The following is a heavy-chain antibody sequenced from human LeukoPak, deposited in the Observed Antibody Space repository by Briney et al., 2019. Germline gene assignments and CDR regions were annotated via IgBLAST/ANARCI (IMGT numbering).Heavy chain of an antibody. J-gene: IGHJ4*02. D-gene: IGHD3-3*01. V-gene: IGHV1-24*01. CDR1: GDTVTELS. CDR3: ATGLEWLLYGFFDH. CDR2: FDPEDGDT. Sequence: PSVKVSCKVSGDTVTELSMHWVRQAPGKGLESMGGFDPEDGDTIYAQKFQGRVTMTEDTSTATTYMELSSLRSEDTAVYYCATGLEWLLYGFFDHWGQGTLVTVSS.